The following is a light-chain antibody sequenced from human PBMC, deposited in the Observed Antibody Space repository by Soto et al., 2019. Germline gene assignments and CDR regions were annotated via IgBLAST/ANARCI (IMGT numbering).Light chain of an antibody. CDR2: DVS. CDR1: SSDVGGYNH. Sequence: QAVVTQPASVSGSPGQSITISCTGTSSDVGGYNHVAWYQQHPGEAPTLMIYDVSNRPSGVSNRFSGSKSGNTASLTISGLQAEDEADYYCGSYTSRSTYVFGTGTKVTVL. J-gene: IGLJ1*01. CDR3: GSYTSRSTYV. V-gene: IGLV2-14*01.